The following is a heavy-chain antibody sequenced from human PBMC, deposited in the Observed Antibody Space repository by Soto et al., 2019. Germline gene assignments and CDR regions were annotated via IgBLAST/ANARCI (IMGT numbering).Heavy chain of an antibody. Sequence: GGSLRLSCAASGFTFSNAWMNWVRQAPGKGLEWVGRIKSKTDGGTTDYAAPVKGRFTISRDDSKNTLYLKMNSLKTEDTAVYYCTTDMGSPILEWLPLLGPARWSQGTLVTVSS. CDR2: IKSKTDGGTT. CDR1: GFTFSNAW. CDR3: TTDMGSPILEWLPLLGPAR. J-gene: IGHJ4*02. V-gene: IGHV3-15*07. D-gene: IGHD3-3*01.